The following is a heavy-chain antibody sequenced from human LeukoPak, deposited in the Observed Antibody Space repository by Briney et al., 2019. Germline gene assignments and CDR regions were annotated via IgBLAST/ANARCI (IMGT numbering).Heavy chain of an antibody. Sequence: GASVKVSCKASGYTFTSYGISWVRQAPGQGLEWMGWISAYNGNTNYAQKLQGRVTMTTDTSTSTAYMELSSLRSEDTAVYYCARGLFEYSSSSLAYWGQGTLVTVSS. CDR1: GYTFTSYG. D-gene: IGHD6-6*01. V-gene: IGHV1-18*01. CDR3: ARGLFEYSSSSLAY. CDR2: ISAYNGNT. J-gene: IGHJ4*02.